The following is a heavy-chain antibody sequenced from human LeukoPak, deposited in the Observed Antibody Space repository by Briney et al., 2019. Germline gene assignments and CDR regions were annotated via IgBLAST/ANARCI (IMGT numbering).Heavy chain of an antibody. CDR1: GFTFSNFA. Sequence: QPGGSLRLSCAGSGFTFSNFAISWVRQAPGTGLEWVSAITGNGGTSYYADSMKGRFTISRDNSKNTLYLQMSSLRVEDTAVYYCATLRGGLTVTGTPYYFESWGQGTLVADSS. D-gene: IGHD6-19*01. V-gene: IGHV3-23*01. CDR3: ATLRGGLTVTGTPYYFES. J-gene: IGHJ4*02. CDR2: ITGNGGTS.